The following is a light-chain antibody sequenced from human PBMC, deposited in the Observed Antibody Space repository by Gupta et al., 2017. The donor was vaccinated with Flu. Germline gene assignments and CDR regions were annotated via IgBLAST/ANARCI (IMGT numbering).Light chain of an antibody. CDR2: AAS. V-gene: IGKV1-39*01. CDR1: QDISRY. Sequence: DIQMTQSPPTLSASVGDKVTITCRASQDISRYLNWYQQRPGKAPKLLIYAASILQTGVPSRLSGSASGTDFTLTISNLQPEDFATYHCQQGYTTPMWTFGQGTKVEVK. CDR3: QQGYTTPMWT. J-gene: IGKJ1*01.